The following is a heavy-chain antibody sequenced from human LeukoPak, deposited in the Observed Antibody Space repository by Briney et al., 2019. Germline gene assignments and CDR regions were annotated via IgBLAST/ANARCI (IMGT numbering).Heavy chain of an antibody. V-gene: IGHV3-53*01. J-gene: IGHJ6*03. D-gene: IGHD3-10*01. CDR2: IYSGGST. CDR1: GFTVSSNY. Sequence: GGSLRLSCAASGFTVSSNYMSWVRQAPGKGLEWVSVIYSGGSTYYAGSVKGRFTISRDNSKNTLYLQMNNLRAEDTAVYYCASGSGSYRTPYYYMDVWGKGTTVTVSS. CDR3: ASGSGSYRTPYYYMDV.